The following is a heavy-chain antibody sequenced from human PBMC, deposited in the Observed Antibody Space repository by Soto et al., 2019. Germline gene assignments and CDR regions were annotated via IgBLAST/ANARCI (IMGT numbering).Heavy chain of an antibody. CDR3: ARGVLH. V-gene: IGHV4-31*03. D-gene: IGHD3-16*01. CDR2: ICYSGST. CDR1: GGSISSGGYY. Sequence: QVQLQESGPGRVKPSQTLSLTCTVSGGSISSGGYYWSWIRQHPGKGLEWIGSICYSGSTYDNPSINSRVTISVDTSKNQFSRKLSSVTAADPAVYYCARGVLHWGQGTLVTVSS. J-gene: IGHJ4*02.